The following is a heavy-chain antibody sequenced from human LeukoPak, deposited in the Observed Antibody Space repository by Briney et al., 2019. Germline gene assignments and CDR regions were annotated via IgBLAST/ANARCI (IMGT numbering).Heavy chain of an antibody. Sequence: ASVKVSCKASGGTFSSYAISWVRQAPGQGLEWMGRIIPILGIANYAQKFQGRVTMTRDTSISTAYMELSRLRSDDTAVYYCASPYRSSADAFDIWGQGTMVTVSS. V-gene: IGHV1-69*04. CDR2: IIPILGIA. J-gene: IGHJ3*02. CDR1: GGTFSSYA. D-gene: IGHD6-6*01. CDR3: ASPYRSSADAFDI.